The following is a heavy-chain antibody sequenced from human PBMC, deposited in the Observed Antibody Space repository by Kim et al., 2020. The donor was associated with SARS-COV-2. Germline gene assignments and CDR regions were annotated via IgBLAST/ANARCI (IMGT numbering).Heavy chain of an antibody. CDR3: AKGLCTVTSYGMDV. D-gene: IGHD4-17*01. CDR2: ISWNSGSI. Sequence: GGSLRLSCAASGFSFDDYAMHWVRQVPGKGLEWVSGISWNSGSIAYADSVKGRFTVSRANAKNSLYLQMDSLRPEDTAFYYCAKGLCTVTSYGMDVWGQGTTVTVSS. CDR1: GFSFDDYA. V-gene: IGHV3-9*01. J-gene: IGHJ6*02.